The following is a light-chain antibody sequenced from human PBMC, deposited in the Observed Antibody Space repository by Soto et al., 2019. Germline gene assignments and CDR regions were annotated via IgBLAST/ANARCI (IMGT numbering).Light chain of an antibody. CDR1: QTFSGW. V-gene: IGKV1-5*03. CDR3: QQHDSFPLT. CDR2: KAS. J-gene: IGKJ4*01. Sequence: DIQMTQSPSTLSASVGDRVTITCRASQTFSGWLAWYQQRPGKGPQLLIYKASTLESGVPSRFSGSGSGTEFTLTISSLQPDDFATYYCQQHDSFPLTFGGGTKVEIK.